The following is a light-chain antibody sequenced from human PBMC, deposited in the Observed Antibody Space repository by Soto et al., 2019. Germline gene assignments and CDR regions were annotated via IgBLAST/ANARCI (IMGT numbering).Light chain of an antibody. CDR1: SSDVGAYNY. CDR2: EVI. V-gene: IGLV2-14*01. Sequence: QSALTQPASVSGSPGQSITISCTGTSSDVGAYNYVSWFQQHPGKAPKLMIYEVINRPSGVSDRFSGSKSGNTASLTISGLQAEDEADYYCSSYTTSSTVAFGGGTKLTVL. J-gene: IGLJ3*02. CDR3: SSYTTSSTVA.